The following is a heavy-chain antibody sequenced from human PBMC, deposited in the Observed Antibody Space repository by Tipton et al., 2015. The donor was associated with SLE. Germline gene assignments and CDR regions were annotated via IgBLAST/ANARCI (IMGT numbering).Heavy chain of an antibody. V-gene: IGHV3-7*01. CDR1: GFTFGNFW. Sequence: SLRLSCAASGFTFGNFWITWVRQAPGKGLEWVANINQDGSGKYYVDSVKGRFTISRDNAKNSLFLQMNSLRAEDTAVYYCARHATWGQGTLVTVSS. J-gene: IGHJ5*02. CDR2: INQDGSGK. CDR3: ARHAT. D-gene: IGHD2-2*01.